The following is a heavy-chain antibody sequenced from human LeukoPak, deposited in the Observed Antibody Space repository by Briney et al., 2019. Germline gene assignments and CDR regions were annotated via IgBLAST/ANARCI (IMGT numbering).Heavy chain of an antibody. CDR1: GGSISSSSYY. D-gene: IGHD3-9*01. J-gene: IGHJ4*02. Sequence: SETLSLTCTVSGGSISSSSYYWGWIRQPPGKGLEWIGSFYYSGSTYYNPSLKSRVTMSVDTSKNQLSLKLSSVTAADTAVYYCARTALHYDILTGYLPHNFFDYWGQGTLVTVSS. CDR2: FYYSGST. CDR3: ARTALHYDILTGYLPHNFFDY. V-gene: IGHV4-39*07.